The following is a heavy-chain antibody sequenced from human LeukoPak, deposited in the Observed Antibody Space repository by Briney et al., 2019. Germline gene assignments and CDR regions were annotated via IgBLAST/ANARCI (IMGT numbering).Heavy chain of an antibody. Sequence: SETLTLTCTVSGDSIRSHPYYWGWIRPPPGKELAWIGSINYSGSTYYHPSLKSRVTISVDTSKNQFSLKLTSVTAADTAVYYCARLGPRQQWLVTFDYWGQGTLVTFSS. CDR3: ARLGPRQQWLVTFDY. CDR2: INYSGST. J-gene: IGHJ4*02. CDR1: GDSIRSHPYY. V-gene: IGHV4-39*01. D-gene: IGHD6-19*01.